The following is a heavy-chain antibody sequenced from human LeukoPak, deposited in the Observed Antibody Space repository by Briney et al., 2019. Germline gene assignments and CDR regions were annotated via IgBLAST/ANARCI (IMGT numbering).Heavy chain of an antibody. V-gene: IGHV4-59*01. CDR1: GGSISSYY. Sequence: SETLSLTCTVSGGSISSYYWSWIRQPPGKGLVWSGYIYYSGSTNYNPSLKSRVTISVDTSKNQFSLKLSSVTAADTAVYYCARQYDFWSGLFDYWGQGTLVTVSS. J-gene: IGHJ4*02. D-gene: IGHD3-3*01. CDR2: IYYSGST. CDR3: ARQYDFWSGLFDY.